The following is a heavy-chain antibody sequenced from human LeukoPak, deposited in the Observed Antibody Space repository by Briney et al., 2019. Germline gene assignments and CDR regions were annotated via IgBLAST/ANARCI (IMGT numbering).Heavy chain of an antibody. CDR3: ARDRYCSSTSCRGRDDFSRFDP. V-gene: IGHV1-18*01. D-gene: IGHD2-2*01. Sequence: GASVKVSCKASGYTFTSYGISWVRQAPGQGLEWMGWISAYNGNTNYAQKLQGRVTMTTDTSTSTAYMELRSLRSDDTAVYYCARDRYCSSTSCRGRDDFSRFDPWGQGTLVTVSS. J-gene: IGHJ5*02. CDR1: GYTFTSYG. CDR2: ISAYNGNT.